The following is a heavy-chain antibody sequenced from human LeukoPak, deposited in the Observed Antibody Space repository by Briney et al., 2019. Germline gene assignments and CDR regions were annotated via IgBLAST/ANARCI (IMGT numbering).Heavy chain of an antibody. CDR2: IYYSGTT. CDR1: GASISSYY. V-gene: IGHV4-59*01. Sequence: SETLSLTCTVSGASISSYYWSWIRQPPGKGLEWIAYIYYSGTTNYNPSLKSRVTISVDRPKNQLSLQLSSMTAADTAVYYCATLGDFDLWGRGTLVTVSS. CDR3: ATLGDFDL. J-gene: IGHJ2*01. D-gene: IGHD3-16*01.